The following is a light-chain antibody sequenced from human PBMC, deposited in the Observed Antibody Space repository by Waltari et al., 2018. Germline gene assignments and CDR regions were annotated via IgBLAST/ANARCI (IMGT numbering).Light chain of an antibody. CDR2: EVN. V-gene: IGLV2-8*01. Sequence: QSALTQPPSASGSPGQSVTISCTGTSSAVGGYNYFSWYQQYPGKAPKLMIYEVNKRPSGVPDRFSGSKSGNTASLTVSGLQAEDEANYYCSSYAGSNNVFGTGTKVTVL. CDR3: SSYAGSNNV. J-gene: IGLJ1*01. CDR1: SSAVGGYNY.